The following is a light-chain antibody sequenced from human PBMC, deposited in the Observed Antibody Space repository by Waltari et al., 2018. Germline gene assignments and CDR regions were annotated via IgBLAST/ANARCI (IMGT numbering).Light chain of an antibody. Sequence: QSPLTHPRPVSGSPGQSFTIPCPAPSSNVGLFDYVSWYQHHPGKAPKLLIYDVAKRPSGVPHRFSGSKSGNTASLTITGLQTEDEADYYCCSYTGTNTFVLGTGTAITVL. CDR2: DVA. J-gene: IGLJ1*01. CDR3: CSYTGTNTFV. CDR1: SSNVGLFDY. V-gene: IGLV2-11*01.